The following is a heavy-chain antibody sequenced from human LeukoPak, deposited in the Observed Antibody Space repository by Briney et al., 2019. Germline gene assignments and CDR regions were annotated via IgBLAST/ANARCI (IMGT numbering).Heavy chain of an antibody. CDR1: GFTFSSYG. CDR3: TRGTIFGVVIIGYFDY. Sequence: GGSLRLSCAASGFTFSSYGMHWVRQAPGKGLEWVAFIRYDGSNKYYADSVKGRFTISRDNSKNTLYLQMNSLRAEDTAVYYCTRGTIFGVVIIGYFDYWGQGTLVTVSS. D-gene: IGHD3-3*01. J-gene: IGHJ4*02. CDR2: IRYDGSNK. V-gene: IGHV3-30*02.